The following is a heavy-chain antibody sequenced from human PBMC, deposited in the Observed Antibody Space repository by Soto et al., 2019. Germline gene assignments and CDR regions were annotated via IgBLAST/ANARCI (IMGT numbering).Heavy chain of an antibody. Sequence: GESLKISCKGSGYRFTSYWIGWVRQMPGKGLEWVGIIYPGDSDARYSPSFQGQVTISVDKSNNTAYLHWSRLKAPDTAIYYCARQSDYSGAYWPYWGQGTLVTVSS. J-gene: IGHJ4*02. V-gene: IGHV5-51*01. CDR3: ARQSDYSGAYWPY. CDR1: GYRFTSYW. D-gene: IGHD1-26*01. CDR2: IYPGDSDA.